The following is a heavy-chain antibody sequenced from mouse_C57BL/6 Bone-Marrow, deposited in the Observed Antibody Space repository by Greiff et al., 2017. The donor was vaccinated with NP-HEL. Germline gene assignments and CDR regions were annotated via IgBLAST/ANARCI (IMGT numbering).Heavy chain of an antibody. CDR2: IRLKSDNYAT. Sequence: EVQLVESGGGLVQPGGSMKLSCVASGFTFSNYWMNWVRQSPEKGLEWVAQIRLKSDNYATHYAESVKGRFTISRDDSKSSVYLQMNNLKAEDTEIYDCTGRYYGSSYNYFDDWGQGTTLTVSS. J-gene: IGHJ2*01. V-gene: IGHV6-3*01. CDR1: GFTFSNYW. D-gene: IGHD1-1*01. CDR3: TGRYYGSSYNYFDD.